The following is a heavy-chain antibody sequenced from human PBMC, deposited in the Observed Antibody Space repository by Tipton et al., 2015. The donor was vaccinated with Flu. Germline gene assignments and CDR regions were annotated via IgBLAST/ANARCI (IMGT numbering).Heavy chain of an antibody. V-gene: IGHV1-2*02. CDR2: INPNSGGT. D-gene: IGHD3-3*01. J-gene: IGHJ5*02. Sequence: QMQLVQSGAEVKEPGASVKVSCKASGYTFTGYYMHWVRQAPGQGLEWMGWINPNSGGTNYAQKFQGRVTMTRDTSISTAYMELSRLRSDDTAVYYCARGNDFWSGYRPFDPWGQGTLVTVSS. CDR1: GYTFTGYY. CDR3: ARGNDFWSGYRPFDP.